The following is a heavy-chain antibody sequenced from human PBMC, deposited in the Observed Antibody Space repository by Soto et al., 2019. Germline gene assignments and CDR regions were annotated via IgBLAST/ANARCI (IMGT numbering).Heavy chain of an antibody. Sequence: QVQLVQSGTEVKKPGASVKVSCKASGYTFSTYVISWLRQAPGQGPEWMGWVNGYNGYTKYAEKFQGRVTMTTDTSTRTGYMELWSLRSDDTAVYYCARDDKNWFDPWGQGTLVSVSS. J-gene: IGHJ5*02. V-gene: IGHV1-18*01. CDR1: GYTFSTYV. CDR3: ARDDKNWFDP. CDR2: VNGYNGYT.